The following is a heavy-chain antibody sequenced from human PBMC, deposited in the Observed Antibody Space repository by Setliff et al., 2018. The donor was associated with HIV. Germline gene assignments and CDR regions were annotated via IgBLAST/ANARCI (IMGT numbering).Heavy chain of an antibody. J-gene: IGHJ3*02. V-gene: IGHV4-59*11. Sequence: SETLSLTCTVSGGSISSHYWSWIRQPPGKGLEWIGSLYYSGSTVYNPSLKSPVTISLDASKTQFSLRLTSVTAADTAVYFCARDASYSGSYYARPFDIWGQGTMVTVSS. D-gene: IGHD1-26*01. CDR2: LYYSGST. CDR3: ARDASYSGSYYARPFDI. CDR1: GGSISSHY.